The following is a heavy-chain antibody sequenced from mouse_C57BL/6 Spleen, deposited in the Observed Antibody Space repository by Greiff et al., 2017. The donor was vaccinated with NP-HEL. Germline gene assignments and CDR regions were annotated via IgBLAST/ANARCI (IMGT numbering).Heavy chain of an antibody. J-gene: IGHJ2*01. CDR3: ARAPLGRNFDY. CDR2: INPGSGGT. Sequence: QVQLKESGAELVRPGTSVKVSCKASGYAFTNYLIEWVKQRPGQGLEWIGVINPGSGGTNYNEKFKGKATLTADKSSSTAYMQLSSLTSEDSAVYFCARAPLGRNFDYWGQGTTLTVSS. D-gene: IGHD6-1*01. V-gene: IGHV1-54*01. CDR1: GYAFTNYL.